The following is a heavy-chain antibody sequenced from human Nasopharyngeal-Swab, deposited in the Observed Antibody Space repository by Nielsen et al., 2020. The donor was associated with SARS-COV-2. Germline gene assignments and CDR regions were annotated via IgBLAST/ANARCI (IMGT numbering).Heavy chain of an antibody. CDR3: VRDESGAFDI. Sequence: GESLKISCAASGFTFTTYSMTWVRQAPGQGLEWVANVKQDGGEKFYLDSVKGRFAIPRDNAKSSLYLQMTSLRAEDTAVYYCVRDESGAFDIWGQGTMVTVSS. J-gene: IGHJ3*02. D-gene: IGHD3-10*01. CDR1: GFTFTTYS. V-gene: IGHV3-7*01. CDR2: VKQDGGEK.